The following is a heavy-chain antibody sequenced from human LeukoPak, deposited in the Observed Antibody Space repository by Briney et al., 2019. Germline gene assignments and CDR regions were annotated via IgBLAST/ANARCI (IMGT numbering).Heavy chain of an antibody. Sequence: GGSLRLSCAASGLRFSNYGMHWVRQAPGKGLEWVAFIRFDGSSKYFADPVKGRFIISRDNFQNTLILQMNNLKVEDTAVYYCAEVRVDTAMVDAFDIWGQGTRVVVSS. D-gene: IGHD5-18*01. CDR2: IRFDGSSK. CDR1: GLRFSNYG. CDR3: AEVRVDTAMVDAFDI. V-gene: IGHV3-30*02. J-gene: IGHJ3*02.